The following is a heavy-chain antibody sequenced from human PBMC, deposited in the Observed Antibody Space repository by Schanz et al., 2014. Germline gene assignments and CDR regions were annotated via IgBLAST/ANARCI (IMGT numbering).Heavy chain of an antibody. CDR3: ARGVRIDY. CDR2: ISDDGSGK. CDR1: GFTFISYD. D-gene: IGHD3-3*01. J-gene: IGHJ4*02. Sequence: QAQLVESGGGVVQPGRSLRLSCVASGFTFISYDIHWVRQAPGKGLEWVAVISDDGSGKYSADSVKGRFTISRDNSKNTLYLQMKSLTAEDTAVYYCARGVRIDYWGQGTLVTVSS. V-gene: IGHV3-33*05.